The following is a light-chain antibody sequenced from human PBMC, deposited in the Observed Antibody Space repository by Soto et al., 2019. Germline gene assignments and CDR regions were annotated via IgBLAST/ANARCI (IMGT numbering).Light chain of an antibody. V-gene: IGKV1-5*03. CDR1: QSISTW. J-gene: IGKJ1*01. CDR2: QAS. CDR3: QQYKTYSRT. Sequence: DIQMTQSPSTLSASVGDRVSITCRASQSISTWLAWYRQKPGKAPELLIYQASSLESGVPSRFSGSGSGTEFTLTISSMQPDDFVTYYCQQYKTYSRTFGQGTKVEIK.